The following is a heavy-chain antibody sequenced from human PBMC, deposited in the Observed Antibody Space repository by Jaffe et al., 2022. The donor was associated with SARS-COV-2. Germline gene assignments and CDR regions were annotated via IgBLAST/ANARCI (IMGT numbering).Heavy chain of an antibody. J-gene: IGHJ1*01. CDR2: IYYSGST. V-gene: IGHV4-39*01. CDR3: ARRGLVAREYLQH. D-gene: IGHD2-15*01. Sequence: QLQLQESGPGLVKPSETLSLTCTVSGGSISSSSYYWGWIRQPPGKGLEWIGSIYYSGSTYYNPSLKSRVTISVDTSKNQFSLKLSSVTAADTAVYYCARRGLVAREYLQHWGQGTLVTVSS. CDR1: GGSISSSSYY.